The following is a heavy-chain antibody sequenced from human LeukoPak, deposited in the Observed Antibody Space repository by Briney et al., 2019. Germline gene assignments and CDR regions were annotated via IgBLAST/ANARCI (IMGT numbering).Heavy chain of an antibody. CDR3: ASWGEGALDN. J-gene: IGHJ4*02. CDR1: GFTFSSYW. Sequence: GGSLRLSCAASGFTFSSYWMSWVRQAPGKGLEWISYISTSTTTIYYANSVKGRFTISRDNAKKSLYLQMNSLRVEDTGVYYCASWGEGALDNWGQGTLATVSS. CDR2: ISTSTTTI. D-gene: IGHD1-26*01. V-gene: IGHV3-48*01.